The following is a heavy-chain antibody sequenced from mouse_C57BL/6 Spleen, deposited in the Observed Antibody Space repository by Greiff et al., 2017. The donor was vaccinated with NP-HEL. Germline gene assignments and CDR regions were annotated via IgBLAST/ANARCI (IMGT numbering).Heavy chain of an antibody. D-gene: IGHD2-5*01. CDR3: ARHSNYKGCAY. CDR1: GFTFSDYG. CDR2: ISNLAYSI. J-gene: IGHJ3*01. Sequence: EVKLVESGGGLVQPGGSLKLSCAASGFTFSDYGMAWVRQAPRKGPEWVAFISNLAYSIYYADTVTGRFTISRENAKNTLYLEMSSLRSEDTAIYYCARHSNYKGCAYWGKGTLVSVSA. V-gene: IGHV5-15*01.